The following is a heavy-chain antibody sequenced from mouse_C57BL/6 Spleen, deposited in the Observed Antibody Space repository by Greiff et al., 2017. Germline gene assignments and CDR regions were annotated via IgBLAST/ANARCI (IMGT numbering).Heavy chain of an antibody. CDR3: ARDDYYGSSLDY. J-gene: IGHJ2*01. Sequence: EVKLQESGPGLVKPSQSLSLTCSVTGYSITSGYYWNWIRQFPGNKLEWMGYISYDGSNNYNPSLKNRISITRDTSKNQFFLKLNSVTTEDTATDYWARDDYYGSSLDYWGQGTTLTVSS. CDR2: ISYDGSN. V-gene: IGHV3-6*01. CDR1: GYSITSGYY. D-gene: IGHD1-1*01.